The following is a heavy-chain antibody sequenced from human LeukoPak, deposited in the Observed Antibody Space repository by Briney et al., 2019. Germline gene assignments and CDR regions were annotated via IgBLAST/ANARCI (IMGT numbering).Heavy chain of an antibody. J-gene: IGHJ5*02. Sequence: ASVKVSCKASGYTFSNFGISWVRQAPGQGLEWMGWISAYNGNTNYAQKLQGRVTMTTDTSTSTAYMELRSLRSDDMAVYYCARGYYGSGSYYTESWFDPWGQGALVTVSS. V-gene: IGHV1-18*03. CDR3: ARGYYGSGSYYTESWFDP. D-gene: IGHD3-10*01. CDR2: ISAYNGNT. CDR1: GYTFSNFG.